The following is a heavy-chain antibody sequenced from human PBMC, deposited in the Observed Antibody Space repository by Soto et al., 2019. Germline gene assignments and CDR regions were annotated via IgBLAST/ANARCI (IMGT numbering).Heavy chain of an antibody. CDR2: IYYSGST. Sequence: PSETLSLTCTVSGGSISSYYWSWIRQPPGKGLEWIGYIYYSGSTNYNPSIKSRVTISVDTSKNQFSLKLSSVTAADTVVYYCARYYDILTGYPYYYYGMDVWGQGTTVT. CDR3: ARYYDILTGYPYYYYGMDV. V-gene: IGHV4-59*08. CDR1: GGSISSYY. D-gene: IGHD3-9*01. J-gene: IGHJ6*02.